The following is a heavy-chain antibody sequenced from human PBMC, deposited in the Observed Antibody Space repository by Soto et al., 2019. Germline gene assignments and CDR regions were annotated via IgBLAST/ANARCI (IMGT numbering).Heavy chain of an antibody. CDR2: IFYSGST. Sequence: LSETLSLTCSVSGVSLTSGTYYWSWIRQHPGKGLEWIGYIFYSGSTDYNPSLKSRVNISVDTSKNQFSLKLSSVTAADTAVYYCASTEDFFDYWGQGTLVTVSS. J-gene: IGHJ4*02. V-gene: IGHV4-31*03. CDR1: GVSLTSGTYY. CDR3: ASTEDFFDY.